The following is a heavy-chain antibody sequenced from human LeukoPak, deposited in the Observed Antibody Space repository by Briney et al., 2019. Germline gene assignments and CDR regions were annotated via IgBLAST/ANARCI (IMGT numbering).Heavy chain of an antibody. CDR2: INHSGST. D-gene: IGHD3-22*01. V-gene: IGHV4-34*01. J-gene: IGHJ3*02. Sequence: PSETLSLTCAVSGGSFSGYYWSWIRQPPGKGLEWIGEINHSGSTNYNPSLKSRVTISVDTYKNQFSLKLSSVTAADTAVYYCARGKLVTQYYYDSSGYSAAFDIWGQGTMVTVSS. CDR1: GGSFSGYY. CDR3: ARGKLVTQYYYDSSGYSAAFDI.